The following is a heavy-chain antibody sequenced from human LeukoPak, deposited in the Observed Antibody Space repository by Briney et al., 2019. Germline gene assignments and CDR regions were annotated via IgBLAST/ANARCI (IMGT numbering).Heavy chain of an antibody. Sequence: PSETLSLTCAVSGGSISSSNWWSWVRQPPGKGLEWIGEIYHSGSTNYRPSLKSRVTISVDTSKNQVSLRLRSVTAADTAVYYCARGLRNRSSGTRFDVFDIWGQGTMVTVSS. J-gene: IGHJ3*02. D-gene: IGHD6-6*01. CDR3: ARGLRNRSSGTRFDVFDI. V-gene: IGHV4-4*02. CDR1: GGSISSSNW. CDR2: IYHSGST.